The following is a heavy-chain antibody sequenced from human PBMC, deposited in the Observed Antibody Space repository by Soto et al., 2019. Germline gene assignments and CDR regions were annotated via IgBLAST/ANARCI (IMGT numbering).Heavy chain of an antibody. CDR3: AKAYSTGWKLYYYDY. D-gene: IGHD6-19*01. CDR1: GFTFRSYG. Sequence: EVQLLESGGGLVQPGGSLRLSCAASGFTFRSYGMSWVRQAPGKGLEWVSSFTDGNPYYADSVNGRFTISRDNSKDTLYLQMNSLGAEDTAIYYCAKAYSTGWKLYYYDYWGQGTLVTVSS. V-gene: IGHV3-23*01. CDR2: FTDGNP. J-gene: IGHJ4*02.